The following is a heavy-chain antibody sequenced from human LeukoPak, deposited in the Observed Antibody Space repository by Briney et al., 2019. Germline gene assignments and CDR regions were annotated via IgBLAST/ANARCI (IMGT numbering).Heavy chain of an antibody. CDR2: INPSGGST. CDR3: ARVSMITFGGVILYFDY. V-gene: IGHV1-46*01. CDR1: GYTFTSYY. J-gene: IGHJ4*02. D-gene: IGHD3-16*01. Sequence: ASVKVSCKASGYTFTSYYMHWVRRAPGQGLEWMGIINPSGGSTSYAQKFQGRVTMTRDTSTSTVYMELSSLRSEDTAVYYCARVSMITFGGVILYFDYWGQGTLVTVSS.